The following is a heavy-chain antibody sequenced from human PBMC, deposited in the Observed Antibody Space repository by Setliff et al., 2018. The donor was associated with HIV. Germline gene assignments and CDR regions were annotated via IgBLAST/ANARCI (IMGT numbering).Heavy chain of an antibody. Sequence: SETLSLTCTVSGGSISSSSYYWGWIRQPPGKGQEWIGHIYPSGSTNYNPSLKSRVTISVDTSKNQFSLKLSSVTAADTAVYYCARASRGDFWSGYYWGQGALVTVSS. CDR2: IYPSGST. CDR1: GGSISSSSYY. J-gene: IGHJ4*02. CDR3: ARASRGDFWSGYY. V-gene: IGHV4-61*05. D-gene: IGHD3-3*01.